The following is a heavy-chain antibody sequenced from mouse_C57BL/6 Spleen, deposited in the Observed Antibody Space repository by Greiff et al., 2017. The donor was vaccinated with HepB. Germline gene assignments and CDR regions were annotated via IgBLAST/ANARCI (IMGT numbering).Heavy chain of an antibody. J-gene: IGHJ3*01. CDR2: ISSGSSTI. CDR1: GFTFSDYG. V-gene: IGHV5-17*01. D-gene: IGHD2-12*01. CDR3: GNNCYSGFAY. Sequence: EVQRVESGGGLVKPGGSLKLSCAASGFTFSDYGMHWVRQAPEKGLEWVAYISSGSSTIYYADTVKGRFTISRDNAKNTLFLQLTSLTSEDTAMYYCGNNCYSGFAYWGQGTLVTVSA.